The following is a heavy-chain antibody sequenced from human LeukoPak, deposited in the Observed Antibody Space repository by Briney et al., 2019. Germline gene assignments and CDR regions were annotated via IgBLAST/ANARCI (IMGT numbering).Heavy chain of an antibody. CDR2: IRYDGSNK. Sequence: GGSLRLSCAASGSTFSSYGMHWVRQAPGKGLEWVAFIRYDGSNKYYADSVKGRFTISRDNSKNTLYLQMNSLRAEDTAVYYCAAEIRYYDFWSPSGWGQGTLVTVSS. CDR1: GSTFSSYG. V-gene: IGHV3-30*02. D-gene: IGHD3-3*01. J-gene: IGHJ4*02. CDR3: AAEIRYYDFWSPSG.